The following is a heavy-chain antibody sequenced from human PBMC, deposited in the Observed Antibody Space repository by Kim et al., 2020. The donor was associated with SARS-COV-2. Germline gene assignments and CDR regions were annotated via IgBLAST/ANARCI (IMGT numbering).Heavy chain of an antibody. CDR1: GGSFSGYY. CDR3: ARADSDPAMVTGWDY. D-gene: IGHD5-18*01. J-gene: IGHJ4*02. CDR2: INHSGST. Sequence: SETLSLTCAVYGGSFSGYYWSWIRQPPGKGLEWIGEINHSGSTNYNPSLKSRVTISVDTSKNQFSLKLSSVTAADTAVYYCARADSDPAMVTGWDYWGKG. V-gene: IGHV4-34*01.